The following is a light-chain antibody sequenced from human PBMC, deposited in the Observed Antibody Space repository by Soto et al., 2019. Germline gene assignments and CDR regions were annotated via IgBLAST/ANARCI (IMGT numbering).Light chain of an antibody. J-gene: IGLJ3*02. CDR2: EVK. CDR1: SSDIGHADR. CDR3: TSTSTKYFVIL. Sequence: QSALTQPPSVSGAPGQSVTISCTGTSSDIGHADRLSGYQQPPGTAPKLMIYEVKNRPSGVPDRFSGSKSGNTASLTISGLQPEDEADYYCTSTSTKYFVILFGGGTKVTVL. V-gene: IGLV2-18*02.